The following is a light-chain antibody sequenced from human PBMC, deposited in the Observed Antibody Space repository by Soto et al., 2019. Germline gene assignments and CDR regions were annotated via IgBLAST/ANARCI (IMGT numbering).Light chain of an antibody. Sequence: DIRMTQSPSTLSASKGDRSTLSCGASQSVSGCLAWYQQKPGKAPRLLIYDASSLHTGVPSRFSGSGSGTDFTLTISSLQPEDFATYYCQLSYCMLITFGGGSNVDIK. CDR2: DAS. CDR3: QLSYCMLIT. V-gene: IGKV1-39*01. CDR1: QSVSGC. J-gene: IGKJ4*01.